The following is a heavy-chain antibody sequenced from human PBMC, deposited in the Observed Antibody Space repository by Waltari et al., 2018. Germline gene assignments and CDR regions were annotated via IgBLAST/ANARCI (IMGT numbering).Heavy chain of an antibody. CDR2: SNRDGSST. CDR1: GFTYSMYW. D-gene: IGHD4-17*01. CDR3: ARGARRTTVTTGWWYFDL. J-gene: IGHJ2*01. Sequence: EVQLVESGGGLVQPGGSLRLSCAASGFTYSMYWMHWVRQAPGKGLGWGSRSNRDGSSTSYADSVKGRFTISKDNAKNTVYLQMNSLRAEDTAIYYCARGARRTTVTTGWWYFDLWGRGTLVTVSS. V-gene: IGHV3-74*01.